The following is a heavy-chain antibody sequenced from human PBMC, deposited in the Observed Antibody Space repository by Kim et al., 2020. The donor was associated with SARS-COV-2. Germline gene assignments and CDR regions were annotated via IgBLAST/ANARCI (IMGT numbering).Heavy chain of an antibody. J-gene: IGHJ5*01. V-gene: IGHV4-39*01. CDR1: GGSISSSSYY. Sequence: SETLSLTCTVSGGSISSSSYYWGWHRQPQGQGLEWIGSINYSGSTNSNPTIRGRVTLSVDTNKNQFSLRLSPVTAAATAEYSCASRARGFPVRFNWFDT. CDR2: INYSGST. D-gene: IGHD3-10*01. CDR3: ASRARGFPVRFNWFDT.